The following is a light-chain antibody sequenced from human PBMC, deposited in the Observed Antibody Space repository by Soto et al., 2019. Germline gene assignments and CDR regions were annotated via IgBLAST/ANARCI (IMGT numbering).Light chain of an antibody. CDR3: FSYARSTNFDYV. Sequence: QSALTQPASVSGSPGQSITISCTGTSSDVGSYNLVSWYQQHPGKAPKLIIYEVSNRPSGVSNRFSGSKSDNTASLTISGLQAEDGADYYCFSYARSTNFDYVFGTGTKVTVL. J-gene: IGLJ1*01. CDR2: EVS. V-gene: IGLV2-23*02. CDR1: SSDVGSYNL.